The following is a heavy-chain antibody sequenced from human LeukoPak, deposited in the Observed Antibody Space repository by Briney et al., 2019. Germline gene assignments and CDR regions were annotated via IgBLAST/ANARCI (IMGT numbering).Heavy chain of an antibody. CDR1: GGSISSGSFY. V-gene: IGHV4-61*02. Sequence: PSETLSLTCTVSGGSISSGSFYWSWIRQPAGKGLEWIGRIYTSGSTNYNPSLKSRVTISVDTSKNQSSLNLNSVTAADTAVYYCARDFGAFDYWGQGSLVTVSS. J-gene: IGHJ4*02. CDR2: IYTSGST. CDR3: ARDFGAFDY. D-gene: IGHD1-26*01.